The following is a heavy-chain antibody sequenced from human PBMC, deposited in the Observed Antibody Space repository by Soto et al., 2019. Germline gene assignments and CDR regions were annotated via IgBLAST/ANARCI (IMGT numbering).Heavy chain of an antibody. CDR2: ISSSSGTI. V-gene: IGHV3-48*01. CDR3: ASGKSEDTFDI. D-gene: IGHD2-15*01. CDR1: GFTFSSYS. J-gene: IGHJ3*02. Sequence: EVQLVESGGGLVQPGGSLRLSCAASGFTFSSYSMNWVRQAPGKGLEWVSYISSSSGTIYYGDSVKGRFTISRDNPKNSLYLQMNSLRAEDTAVYYCASGKSEDTFDIWGQGTMVTVSS.